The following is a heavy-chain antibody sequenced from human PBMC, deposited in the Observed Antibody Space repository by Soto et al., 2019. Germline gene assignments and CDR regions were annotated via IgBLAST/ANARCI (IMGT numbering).Heavy chain of an antibody. J-gene: IGHJ4*02. CDR1: GFTCSNYW. D-gene: IGHD4-4*01. V-gene: IGHV3-7*01. Sequence: EVQLVESGGGLVQPGGSLRLSCAASGFTCSNYWMNWVRQAPGKGLEWVATIKQDGSEKYDVDSVKGRFTISRDNAKNSVDLQMDSLRDEDTAVYDCEREFGNYVVGVLDYWGQGTLVTVSS. CDR2: IKQDGSEK. CDR3: EREFGNYVVGVLDY.